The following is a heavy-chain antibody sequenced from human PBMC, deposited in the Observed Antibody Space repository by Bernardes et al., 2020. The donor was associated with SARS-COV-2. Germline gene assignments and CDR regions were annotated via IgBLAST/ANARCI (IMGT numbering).Heavy chain of an antibody. V-gene: IGHV4-39*01. CDR2: IYYSGST. Sequence: TLSLTCTVSGGSISSSSYYWGWIRQPPGKGLEWIGSIYYSGSTYYNPSLKSRVTISVDTSKNQFSLKLSSVTAADTAVYYCARHTPWNLNYDYVWGSYRRPYYYYGMDVWGQGTTVTVSS. CDR1: GGSISSSSYY. J-gene: IGHJ6*02. D-gene: IGHD3-16*02. CDR3: ARHTPWNLNYDYVWGSYRRPYYYYGMDV.